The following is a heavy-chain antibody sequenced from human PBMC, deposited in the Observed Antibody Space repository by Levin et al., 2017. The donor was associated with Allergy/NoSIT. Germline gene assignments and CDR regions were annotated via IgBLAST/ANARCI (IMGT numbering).Heavy chain of an antibody. J-gene: IGHJ4*02. CDR1: GYTFTSYD. V-gene: IGHV1-8*01. Sequence: GESLKISCKASGYTFTSYDINWVRQATGQGLEWMGWMNPNSGNTGYAQKFQGRVTMTRNTSISTAYMELSSLRSEDTAVYYCATGLRSDSGSYHSDYWGQGTLVTVSS. D-gene: IGHD1-26*01. CDR2: MNPNSGNT. CDR3: ATGLRSDSGSYHSDY.